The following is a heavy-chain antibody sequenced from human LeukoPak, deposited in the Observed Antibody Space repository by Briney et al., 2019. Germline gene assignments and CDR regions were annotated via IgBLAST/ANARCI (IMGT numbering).Heavy chain of an antibody. V-gene: IGHV4-4*07. Sequence: SETLSLTCSVSGGAISTSYWSWIRQPAGKGLGGIGRIHSTVTSTYTPSLKRRVTLSVDTSKNQFSLKLISVTAADMAVYYWARGPGGATREGFDYWGQGTLVTVSS. CDR1: GGAISTSY. J-gene: IGHJ4*02. D-gene: IGHD1-26*01. CDR2: IHSTVTS. CDR3: ARGPGGATREGFDY.